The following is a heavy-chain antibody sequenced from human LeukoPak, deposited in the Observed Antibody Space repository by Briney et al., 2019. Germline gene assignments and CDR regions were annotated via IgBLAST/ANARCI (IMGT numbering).Heavy chain of an antibody. Sequence: SETLSLTCAVYGGSFSGYYWSWIRQPPGKGLEWIGEINHSGSTNYNPSLKSRVTISVDTSKNQFSLKLSSVTAADTAVYYCARVRAAPADWGQGTLVTVSS. CDR1: GGSFSGYY. D-gene: IGHD6-6*01. V-gene: IGHV4-34*01. CDR2: INHSGST. CDR3: ARVRAAPAD. J-gene: IGHJ4*02.